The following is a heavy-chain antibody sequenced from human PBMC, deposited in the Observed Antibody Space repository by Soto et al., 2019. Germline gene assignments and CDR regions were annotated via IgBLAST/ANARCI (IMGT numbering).Heavy chain of an antibody. J-gene: IGHJ4*02. Sequence: EVQLLESGGGLVQPGGSLRLSCAASGFTFSNYAMSWVRQAPGRGLEWVSAVGGSGGSIYYVDSVKGRFTISRDNSKNTFFLQMNSLRAEDRAIYYCGKDRSSAGYGVGYWGQGPLVTVSS. CDR2: VGGSGGSI. V-gene: IGHV3-23*01. D-gene: IGHD2-2*01. CDR3: GKDRSSAGYGVGY. CDR1: GFTFSNYA.